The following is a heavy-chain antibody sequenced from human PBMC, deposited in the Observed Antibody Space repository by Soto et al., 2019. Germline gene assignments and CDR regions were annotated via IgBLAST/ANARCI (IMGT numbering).Heavy chain of an antibody. CDR3: AKDVSSRRWFDP. Sequence: SETLSLTCAVSGASIRSYHWSFLRQPAGKGLEWIGRIQHTGNTNYNPSLKSRVTMSADTSKNQISLKMTSVTAADTAVYFCAKDVSSRRWFDPWGQGVRVTAPQ. V-gene: IGHV4-4*07. CDR1: GASIRSYH. J-gene: IGHJ5*02. CDR2: IQHTGNT. D-gene: IGHD3-16*01.